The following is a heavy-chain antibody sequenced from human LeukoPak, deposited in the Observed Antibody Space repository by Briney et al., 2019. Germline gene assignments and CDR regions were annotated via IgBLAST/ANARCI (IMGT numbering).Heavy chain of an antibody. CDR1: GFTFSSYG. CDR2: ISYDGSNK. CDR3: AKVRPRFGELSRPYFDY. V-gene: IGHV3-30*18. Sequence: GGSLRLSCAASGFTFSSYGMHWVRQAPGKGLEWVAVISYDGSNKYYADSVKGRFTISRDNSKNTLYLQMNSLRAEDTAVYYCAKVRPRFGELSRPYFDYWGQGTLVTVSS. D-gene: IGHD3-10*01. J-gene: IGHJ4*02.